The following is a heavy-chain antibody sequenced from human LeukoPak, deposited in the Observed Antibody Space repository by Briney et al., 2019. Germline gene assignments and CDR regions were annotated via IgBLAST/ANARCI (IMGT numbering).Heavy chain of an antibody. V-gene: IGHV3-21*01. D-gene: IGHD7-27*01. J-gene: IGHJ4*02. CDR2: ISSSSSYI. CDR1: GFTFSSYS. CDR3: ARDPATGYFDY. Sequence: GGSLRLSCAASGFTFSSYSMDWVRQAPGKGLEWVSSISSSSSYIYYADSVKGRFTISRDNAKNSLYLQMNSLRAEDTAVYYCARDPATGYFDYWGQGTLVTVSS.